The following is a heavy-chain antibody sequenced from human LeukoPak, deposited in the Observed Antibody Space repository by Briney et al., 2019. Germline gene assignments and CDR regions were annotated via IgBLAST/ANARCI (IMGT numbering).Heavy chain of an antibody. CDR2: ISSSSGYM. CDR1: GFPFSSYA. V-gene: IGHV3-21*01. D-gene: IGHD6-13*01. Sequence: GGSLRLSCAASGFPFSSYAMTWVRQAPGKGLEWVSSISSSSGYMYYVDSVKGRFTISRDNAKNSLYLQMNSLRAEDAAVYYCASGLEKQLVGVDHWGQGTLVTVSS. J-gene: IGHJ4*02. CDR3: ASGLEKQLVGVDH.